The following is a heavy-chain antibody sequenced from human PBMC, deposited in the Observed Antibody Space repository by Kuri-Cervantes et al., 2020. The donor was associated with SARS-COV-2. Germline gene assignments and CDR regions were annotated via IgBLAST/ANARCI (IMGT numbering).Heavy chain of an antibody. CDR3: ARGVHEQLYDSSGYYSAEYLQH. V-gene: IGHV3-21*01. J-gene: IGHJ1*01. CDR1: GFTFSSYS. Sequence: GGSLRLSCAASGFTFSSYSMNWVRQAPGKGLEWVSSISSSSSYIYYADSVKGRFTFSRDNAKNSLYLQMNSLRAEDTAVYYCARGVHEQLYDSSGYYSAEYLQHWGQGTLVTVSS. CDR2: ISSSSSYI. D-gene: IGHD3-22*01.